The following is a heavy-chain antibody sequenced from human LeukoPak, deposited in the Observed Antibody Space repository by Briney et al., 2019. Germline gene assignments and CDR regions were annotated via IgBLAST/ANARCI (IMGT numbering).Heavy chain of an antibody. J-gene: IGHJ5*02. CDR3: ARERRDYDFWSGPGS. CDR2: INHRGST. Sequence: SETLSLTCAVYGGSLSGYYWSWIRQPPGKGLEWIGEINHRGSTKYNPSLKSRVTISVDTSKNQFSLKLRSVTAADTAVYYCARERRDYDFWSGPGSWGQGTLVTVSS. CDR1: GGSLSGYY. D-gene: IGHD3-3*01. V-gene: IGHV4-34*01.